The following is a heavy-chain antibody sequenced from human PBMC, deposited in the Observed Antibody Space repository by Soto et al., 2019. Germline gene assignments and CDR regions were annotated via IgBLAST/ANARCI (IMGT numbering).Heavy chain of an antibody. CDR2: ISSSSSTI. D-gene: IGHD2-15*01. J-gene: IGHJ4*02. V-gene: IGHV3-48*01. CDR1: GFTFSSYS. CDR3: ARDDGPLYCSGGSCSYYFDY. Sequence: GSLRLSCAASGFTFSSYSMNWVRQAPGKGLEWVSYISSSSSTIYYADSVKGRFTISRDNAKNSLYLQMNSLRAEDTAVYYCARDDGPLYCSGGSCSYYFDYWGQGTLVTVSS.